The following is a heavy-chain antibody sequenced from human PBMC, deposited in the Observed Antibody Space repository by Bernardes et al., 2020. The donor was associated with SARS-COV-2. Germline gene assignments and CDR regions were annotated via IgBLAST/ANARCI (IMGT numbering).Heavy chain of an antibody. Sequence: SETLSLTCTVSGGPISRFYWSWTRQPPGKGLEWIGYIHYNGSTDYNPSLKSRATISVDTSKNQFSLNLSSVTAADTAVYYCARGGWELGYWGQGTLVTVSS. V-gene: IGHV4-59*01. CDR3: ARGGWELGY. D-gene: IGHD1-26*01. CDR2: IHYNGST. J-gene: IGHJ4*02. CDR1: GGPISRFY.